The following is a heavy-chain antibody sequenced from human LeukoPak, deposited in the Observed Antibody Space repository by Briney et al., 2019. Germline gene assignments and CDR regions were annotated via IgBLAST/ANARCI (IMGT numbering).Heavy chain of an antibody. CDR1: GGSINSYY. CDR2: IYYSGST. D-gene: IGHD3-3*01. Sequence: TSETLSLTCTVSGGSINSYYWNWIRQPPGKGLEWIGYIYYSGSTNYNPSLKSRVTISVDTSKNQFSLMLSSVTAADTAVYYCARDRASEGDFWSGYRGSWGQGTLVTVSS. J-gene: IGHJ4*02. CDR3: ARDRASEGDFWSGYRGS. V-gene: IGHV4-59*12.